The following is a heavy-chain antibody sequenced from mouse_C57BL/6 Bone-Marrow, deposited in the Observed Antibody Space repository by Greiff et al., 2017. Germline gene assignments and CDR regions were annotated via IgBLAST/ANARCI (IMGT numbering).Heavy chain of an antibody. CDR1: GYSITSGYY. J-gene: IGHJ1*03. D-gene: IGHD2-2*01. V-gene: IGHV3-6*01. CDR2: ISYDGSN. Sequence: EVQLQESGPGLVKPSQSLSLTCSVTGYSITSGYYWNWIRQFPGNKLEWMGYISYDGSNNYNPSLKNRISITRDTSKNQFFLKLNSVTTEDTATYYCARERLRRRGWYFDVWGTGTTVTVSS. CDR3: ARERLRRRGWYFDV.